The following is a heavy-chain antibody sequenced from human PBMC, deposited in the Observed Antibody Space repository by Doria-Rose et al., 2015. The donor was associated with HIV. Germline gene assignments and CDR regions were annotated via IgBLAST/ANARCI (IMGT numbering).Heavy chain of an antibody. V-gene: IGHV3-9*01. J-gene: IGHJ6*03. CDR3: AKAPIIGPKYYFYMDV. CDR1: GFSFESYA. Sequence: VQLVQSGGGLAQPGRSLRLSCVGSGFSFESYAMHWVRLAPGKGLEWVAGSSWDSGATGNADSVEGRFTIARDNAKKSVYLEMRSLRPEDTAFYYCAKAPIIGPKYYFYMDVWGKGTSVTVSS. D-gene: IGHD3-3*01. CDR2: SSWDSGAT.